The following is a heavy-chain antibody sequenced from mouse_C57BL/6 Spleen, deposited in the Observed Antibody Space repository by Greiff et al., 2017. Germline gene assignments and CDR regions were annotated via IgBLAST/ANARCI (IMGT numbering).Heavy chain of an antibody. Sequence: VQLQQSGAELVKPGASVKLSCTASGFNIKDYYMHWVKQRTEQGLEWIGRIDPEDGDTKYAPKFQGKATITADTSSNTAYLQLSSLPSEDTAVYYCARTTLDRLESHFDYWGQGTTLTVSS. CDR2: IDPEDGDT. V-gene: IGHV14-2*01. D-gene: IGHD2-12*01. CDR1: GFNIKDYY. J-gene: IGHJ2*01. CDR3: ARTTLDRLESHFDY.